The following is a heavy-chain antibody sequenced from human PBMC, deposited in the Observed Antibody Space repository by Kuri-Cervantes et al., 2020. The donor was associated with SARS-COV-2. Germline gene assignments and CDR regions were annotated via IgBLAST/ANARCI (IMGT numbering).Heavy chain of an antibody. CDR3: ASGGGYTDFDY. D-gene: IGHD6-25*01. J-gene: IGHJ4*02. V-gene: IGHV1-8*02. CDR2: FDPEDGET. Sequence: ASVKVSCKASGYTFTSYYMHWVRQAPGQGLEWMGGFDPEDGETIYAQKFQGRVTMTRNTSISTAYMELSSLRSEDTAVYYCASGGGYTDFDYWGQGTLVTVSS. CDR1: GYTFTSYY.